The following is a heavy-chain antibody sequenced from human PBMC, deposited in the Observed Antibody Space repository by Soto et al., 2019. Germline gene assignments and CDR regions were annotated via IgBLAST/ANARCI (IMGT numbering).Heavy chain of an antibody. CDR3: ARGGYSSGPFDY. J-gene: IGHJ4*02. D-gene: IGHD6-19*01. V-gene: IGHV3-21*01. CDR2: ISSSSSYI. Sequence: GSLRLSCAASGFTFSSYSMNWVRQAPGKGLEWVSSISSSSSYIYYADSVKGRFTISRDNAKNSLYLQMNSLRAEDTAVYYCARGGYSSGPFDYWGQGTQVTVSS. CDR1: GFTFSSYS.